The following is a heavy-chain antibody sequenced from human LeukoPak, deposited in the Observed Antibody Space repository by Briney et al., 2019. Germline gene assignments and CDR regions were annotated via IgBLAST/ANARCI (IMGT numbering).Heavy chain of an antibody. CDR2: ISSSSSTI. D-gene: IGHD3-22*01. CDR3: ARDSSGYPNDGMDV. J-gene: IGHJ6*02. V-gene: IGHV3-48*01. Sequence: GGSLRLSCEASGFTVSSKYMNWVRQAPGKGLEWVSYISSSSSTIYYADSVKGRFTISRDNAKNSLYLQMNSLRAEDTAVYYCARDSSGYPNDGMDVWGQGTTVTVSS. CDR1: GFTVSSKY.